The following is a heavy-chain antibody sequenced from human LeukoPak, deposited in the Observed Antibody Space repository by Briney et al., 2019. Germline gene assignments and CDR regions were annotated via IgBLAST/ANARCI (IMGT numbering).Heavy chain of an antibody. D-gene: IGHD2-21*01. V-gene: IGHV3-30*18. J-gene: IGHJ6*02. CDR2: ISYDGSNK. Sequence: GRSLRLSCAAFGFTFSSYGMHWVRQAPGKGLEWVAVISYDGSNKYYADSVKGRFTISRDNSKNTLYLQMNSLRAEDTAVYYCAKAEIASPYGMDVWGQGTTVTVSS. CDR1: GFTFSSYG. CDR3: AKAEIASPYGMDV.